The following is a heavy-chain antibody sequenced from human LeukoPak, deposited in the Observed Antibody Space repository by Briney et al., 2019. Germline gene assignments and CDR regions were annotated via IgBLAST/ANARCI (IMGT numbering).Heavy chain of an antibody. J-gene: IGHJ6*03. CDR1: GGTFSSYA. CDR2: IIPIFGTA. V-gene: IGHV1-69*06. D-gene: IGHD3-22*01. Sequence: SVKVSCKASGGTFSSYAISWVRRAPGQGLEWMGGIIPIFGTANYAQKFQGRVTITADKSTSTAYMELSSLRSEDTAVYYCARDLLNYYDSSGAYYMDVWGKGTTVTVSS. CDR3: ARDLLNYYDSSGAYYMDV.